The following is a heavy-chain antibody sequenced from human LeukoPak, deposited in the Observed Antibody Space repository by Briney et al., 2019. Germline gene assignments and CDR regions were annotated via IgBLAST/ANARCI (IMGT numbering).Heavy chain of an antibody. D-gene: IGHD4-17*01. Sequence: PGGSLRLSCAASGFTFSSYGMHWVRQAPGKGLEWVAFIRYDGSNKYYADSVKGRFTISRDNSKNTLYLQMNSLRAEDTAVYYCAKDPNGDYVGAFDGWGQGTMVTVSS. CDR1: GFTFSSYG. CDR3: AKDPNGDYVGAFDG. V-gene: IGHV3-30*02. J-gene: IGHJ3*01. CDR2: IRYDGSNK.